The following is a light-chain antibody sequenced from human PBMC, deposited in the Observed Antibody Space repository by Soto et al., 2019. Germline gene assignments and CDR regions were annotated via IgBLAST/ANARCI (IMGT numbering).Light chain of an antibody. J-gene: IGLJ2*01. CDR3: SSFAAGNTFI. CDR2: EVT. Sequence: QSALTQPRSVSGSPGQSVTISCTGTSSDVGDYNYVSWYQQHPGNTPKLIIYEVTKRPSGVPDRFSGSKSGNTASLTVSGLQAEDEADYYCSSFAAGNTFIFGGGTKVTVL. CDR1: SSDVGDYNY. V-gene: IGLV2-11*01.